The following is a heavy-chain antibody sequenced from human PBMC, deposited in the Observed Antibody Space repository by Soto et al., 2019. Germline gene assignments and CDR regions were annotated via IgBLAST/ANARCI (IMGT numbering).Heavy chain of an antibody. CDR1: GGSINRYW. D-gene: IGHD3-10*01. CDR2: VYSSGTT. Sequence: SETLSLTCSVSGGSINRYWWSWIRQPAGKGLEWIGRVYSSGTTDYNPSLNGRATLSVETSKNQFSLKLSSVTAADTAVYYCARDIGSYAYGEGYWGQGIQVTVSS. CDR3: ARDIGSYAYGEGY. V-gene: IGHV4-4*07. J-gene: IGHJ4*02.